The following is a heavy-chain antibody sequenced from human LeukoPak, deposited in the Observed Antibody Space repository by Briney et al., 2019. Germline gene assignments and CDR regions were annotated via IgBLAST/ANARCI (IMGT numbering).Heavy chain of an antibody. V-gene: IGHV1-2*02. CDR3: ARGDGSYLL. D-gene: IGHD1-26*01. CDR1: GYTFTGYY. CDR2: INPNSGGT. J-gene: IGHJ4*02. Sequence: ASVKVSCKASGYTFTGYYIHWVRQAPGQGLEWMGWINPNSGGTNYGQKFQGRVIMTRDTSISTAYMELSSLRSDDTAAYYCARGDGSYLLWGQGTLVTVSS.